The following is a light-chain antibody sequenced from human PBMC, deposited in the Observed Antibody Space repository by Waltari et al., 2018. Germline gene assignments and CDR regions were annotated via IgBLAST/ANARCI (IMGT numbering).Light chain of an antibody. CDR1: QAIRDS. CDR2: GAS. V-gene: IGKV1-NL1*01. Sequence: QMTQSPSSLSASVGDRVTITCRASQAIRDSLAWYQQKPGKAPKLLLYGASRLDSGVPFRFSGSGSGTDFTLTITSLQPEDFATYYCQHYYNIPRTFGQGT. J-gene: IGKJ1*01. CDR3: QHYYNIPRT.